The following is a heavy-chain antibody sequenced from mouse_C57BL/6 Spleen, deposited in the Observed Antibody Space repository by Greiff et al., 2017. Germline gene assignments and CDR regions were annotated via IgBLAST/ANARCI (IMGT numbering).Heavy chain of an antibody. V-gene: IGHV1-62-2*01. CDR2: FYPGSGSI. Sequence: VQLQQSGAELVKPGASVKLSCKASGYTFTEYTIHWVKQRSGQGLEWIGWFYPGSGSIKYNEKFKDKATLTADKTSSTVYMELSRLTSEDSAVYFGARREARSYYFDYWGQGTTLTVSS. CDR3: ARREARSYYFDY. CDR1: GYTFTEYT. J-gene: IGHJ2*01.